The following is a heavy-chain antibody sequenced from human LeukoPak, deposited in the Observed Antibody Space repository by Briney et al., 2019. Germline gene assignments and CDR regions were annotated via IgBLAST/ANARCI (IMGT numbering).Heavy chain of an antibody. CDR3: ARLAARKVIDY. CDR1: GFTVGTNY. D-gene: IGHD6-6*01. J-gene: IGHJ4*02. Sequence: PGGSLIFSCEASGFTVGTNYMSWVRQAPGKGLEWVSVIYSGNSTYYTDSVRGRFTISRDNSKNTLYLHMISLRADDTAVYYCARLAARKVIDYWGQGTLVTVSS. V-gene: IGHV3-53*01. CDR2: IYSGNST.